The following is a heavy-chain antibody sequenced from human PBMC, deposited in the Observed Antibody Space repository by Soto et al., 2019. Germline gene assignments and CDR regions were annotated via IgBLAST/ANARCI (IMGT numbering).Heavy chain of an antibody. V-gene: IGHV1-8*01. CDR2: MDPDSGKT. J-gene: IGHJ5*02. CDR3: ARQPDDYWGGVNWFDP. Sequence: QVQLVQSGAEVNTPGASVKVSCKASGYTFTSHTINWVRQATGQGREWMGWMDPDSGKTAYVQKFQGRVTMTRNTSIGTAYMELNSLRSEDTAMYYCARQPDDYWGGVNWFDPWGQGTLVNVSS. D-gene: IGHD3-3*01. CDR1: GYTFTSHT.